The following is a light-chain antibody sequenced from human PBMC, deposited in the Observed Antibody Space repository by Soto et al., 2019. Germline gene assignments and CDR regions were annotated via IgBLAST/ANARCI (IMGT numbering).Light chain of an antibody. CDR1: QSVSSN. Sequence: EIGMTQSPDTLSVSPGERATLSFRASQSVSSNLAWYQQKPGQAPRLLIYGASSRATGIPDRFSGSGSGTDFTLTISRLEPEDFAVYYCQQYGSPITFGQGTRLEIK. CDR2: GAS. CDR3: QQYGSPIT. J-gene: IGKJ5*01. V-gene: IGKV3-20*01.